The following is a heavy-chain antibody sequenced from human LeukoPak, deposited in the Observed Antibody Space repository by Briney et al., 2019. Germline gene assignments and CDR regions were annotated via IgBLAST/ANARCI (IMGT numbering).Heavy chain of an antibody. CDR1: GASISRSNYY. V-gene: IGHV4-39*07. CDR3: ARSHWGPYGSRIANWFDP. D-gene: IGHD6-13*01. Sequence: SETLSLTCTVSGASISRSNYYWGWIRQPPGKGLEWIGSIYYSGSTYYNPSLKSRVTISVDTSKNQFSLKLSSVTAADTAVYYCARSHWGPYGSRIANWFDPWGQGTLVTVSS. J-gene: IGHJ5*02. CDR2: IYYSGST.